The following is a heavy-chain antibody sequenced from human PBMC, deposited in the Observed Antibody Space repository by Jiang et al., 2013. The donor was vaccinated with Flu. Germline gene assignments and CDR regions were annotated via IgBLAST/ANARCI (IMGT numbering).Heavy chain of an antibody. V-gene: IGHV4-39*07. Sequence: YWVWIRQSPGTGAGRGLGVFMIVGSTYYNPSLKSRVTISIDTSKNQFSLKLSSVTAADTAMYFCARAQKYSGFELPYFDSWGQGALVTVSS. J-gene: IGHJ4*02. CDR2: FMIVGST. CDR3: ARAQKYSGFELPYFDS. CDR1: Y. D-gene: IGHD5-12*01.